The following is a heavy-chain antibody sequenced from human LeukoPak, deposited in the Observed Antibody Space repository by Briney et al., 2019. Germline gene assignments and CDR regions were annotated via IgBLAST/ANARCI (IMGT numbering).Heavy chain of an antibody. CDR1: GFTFDDYA. CDR3: ALNYYDIIL. CDR2: INWDGGST. J-gene: IGHJ4*02. D-gene: IGHD3-9*01. V-gene: IGHV3-20*04. Sequence: GGSLRLSCAASGFTFDDYAMMWVRQVPGKGLAWVSGINWDGGSTDYADSVKGRFTISRDNAKNSLYLQMNSLRAEDTAVYYCALNYYDIILWGQGTLVTVSS.